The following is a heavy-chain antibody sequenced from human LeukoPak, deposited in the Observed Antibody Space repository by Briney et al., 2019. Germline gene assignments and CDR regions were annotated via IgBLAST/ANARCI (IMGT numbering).Heavy chain of an antibody. V-gene: IGHV3-74*01. J-gene: IGHJ4*02. Sequence: GGSLRLSCAASGFTFSSYWMHWVRQAPGKGLVWVSRINSDGSSTSYADSVKGRFTISRDNAKNTLYLQMNSLRAKDTAVYYCASLKGYCSSTSCYGDYWGQGTLVTVSS. CDR1: GFTFSSYW. CDR2: INSDGSST. D-gene: IGHD2-2*01. CDR3: ASLKGYCSSTSCYGDY.